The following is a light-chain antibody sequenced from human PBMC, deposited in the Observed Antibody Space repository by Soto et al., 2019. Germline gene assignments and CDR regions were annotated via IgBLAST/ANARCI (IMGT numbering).Light chain of an antibody. CDR1: SGHSNYA. J-gene: IGLJ2*01. Sequence: QSVLTQSPSASASLGASVKLTCTLSSGHSNYAIAWHQQQSEKGPRYLMKLNSDGSHSTGDGIPDRCSGSSSGAERYLTISSLQSEDEADYYCQNWGSGIVVFGGGTQLTVL. CDR2: LNSDGSH. V-gene: IGLV4-69*01. CDR3: QNWGSGIVV.